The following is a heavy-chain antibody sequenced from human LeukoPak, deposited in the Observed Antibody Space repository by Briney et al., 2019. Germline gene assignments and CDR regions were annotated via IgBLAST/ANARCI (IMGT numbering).Heavy chain of an antibody. CDR1: GGSITSHY. CDR2: IYYSGST. D-gene: IGHD1-26*01. J-gene: IGHJ4*02. V-gene: IGHV4-59*11. Sequence: SETLSLTCTVSGGSITSHYWSWIRQPPGKGLEWIGYIYYSGSTNYHPSPKCRVTISADTSMHQFSLKMSSVTAADTAVYYCARGALAARRYSGSYYGMDFDYWGQGTLVTVSS. CDR3: ARGALAARRYSGSYYGMDFDY.